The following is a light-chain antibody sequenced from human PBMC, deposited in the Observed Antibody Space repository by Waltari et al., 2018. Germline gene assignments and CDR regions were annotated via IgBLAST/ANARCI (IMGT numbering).Light chain of an antibody. CDR1: PDISKS. Sequence: DIQMTQSPSSLSASVGDRVTFTCQASPDISKSLNLYQQKPGKAPKLLIHAASILEAGVPSRFRGSGSGTDFTFTISSLQAEDIGTYYCQQHDNLPITFGQGTRLEIK. V-gene: IGKV1-33*01. CDR2: AAS. CDR3: QQHDNLPIT. J-gene: IGKJ5*01.